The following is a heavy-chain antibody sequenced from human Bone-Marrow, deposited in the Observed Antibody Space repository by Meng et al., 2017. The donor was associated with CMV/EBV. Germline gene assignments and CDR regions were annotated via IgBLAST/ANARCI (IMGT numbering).Heavy chain of an antibody. V-gene: IGHV1-18*01. CDR3: AREEGVSSSSADPFDY. CDR1: GYTFTSYG. Sequence: ASEKVSCKASGYTFTSYGISWVRQAPGQGLEWMGWISAYNGNTNYAQKLQGRVTMTTDTSTSTAYMELRSLRSDDTAVYYCAREEGVSSSSADPFDYWGQGTLVTVSS. D-gene: IGHD6-6*01. CDR2: ISAYNGNT. J-gene: IGHJ4*02.